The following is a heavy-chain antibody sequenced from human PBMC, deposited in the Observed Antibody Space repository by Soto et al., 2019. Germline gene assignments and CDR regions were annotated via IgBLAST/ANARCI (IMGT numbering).Heavy chain of an antibody. J-gene: IGHJ4*02. CDR2: ISAYNGNT. CDR1: GYTFTSYG. Sequence: QVQLVQSGAEVKKPGASVKVSCKASGYTFTSYGISWVRQAPGQGLEWMGWISAYNGNTNYAQKLRGRVTMTTDTSTSTAYMELRSLRSDDTAVYYCAVLLKTYYDILTGYYHSPYFDYWGQGTLVTVSS. V-gene: IGHV1-18*01. D-gene: IGHD3-9*01. CDR3: AVLLKTYYDILTGYYHSPYFDY.